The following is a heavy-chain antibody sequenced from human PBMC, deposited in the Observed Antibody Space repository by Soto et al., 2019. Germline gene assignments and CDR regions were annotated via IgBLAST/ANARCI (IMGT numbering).Heavy chain of an antibody. CDR3: ARDPLRYFDWLLGTPDMYGMDV. D-gene: IGHD3-9*01. CDR1: GFTFSSSG. CDR2: IWYDGSNK. J-gene: IGHJ6*02. Sequence: PGGSLRLSCAASGFTFSSSGMDWVRQAPGKGLEWVAVIWYDGSNKYYADSVKGRFTISRDNSKNTLYLQMNSLRAEDTAVYYCARDPLRYFDWLLGTPDMYGMDVWGQGTTVKVSS. V-gene: IGHV3-33*01.